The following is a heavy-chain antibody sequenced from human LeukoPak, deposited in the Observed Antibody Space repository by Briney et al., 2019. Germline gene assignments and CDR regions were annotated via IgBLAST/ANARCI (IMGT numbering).Heavy chain of an antibody. D-gene: IGHD6-6*01. CDR3: AREIEGSGSSSSSPYYHYYYMDV. Sequence: PSETLSLTCTVSGGSINSYYWSWIRQPPGKGLEWIGYIYYSGSTNYNPSLTSRVTISVDTSKNQFSLKLTSVTTTDTAVYYCAREIEGSGSSSSSPYYHYYYMDVWGKWTTVTVSS. CDR2: IYYSGST. CDR1: GGSINSYY. V-gene: IGHV4-59*01. J-gene: IGHJ6*03.